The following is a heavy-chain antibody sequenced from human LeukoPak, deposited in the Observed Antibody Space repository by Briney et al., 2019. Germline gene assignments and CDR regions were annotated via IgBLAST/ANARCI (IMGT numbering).Heavy chain of an antibody. V-gene: IGHV4-61*02. CDR2: MYIGGRT. Sequence: SETLSLTCTVTGTSIRSGSYYWNWIRQAAGKGLEWIGRMYIGGRTTYNPSLKSRVTISLETTENQFSLRLRSVTAADTAVYYCARLSIWAGYLYWYFDLWGRGTLVTVSS. D-gene: IGHD3/OR15-3a*01. CDR1: GTSIRSGSYY. J-gene: IGHJ2*01. CDR3: ARLSIWAGYLYWYFDL.